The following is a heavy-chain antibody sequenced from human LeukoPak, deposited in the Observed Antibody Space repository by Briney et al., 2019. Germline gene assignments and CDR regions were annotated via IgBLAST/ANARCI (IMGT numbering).Heavy chain of an antibody. V-gene: IGHV3-30*03. D-gene: IGHD6-19*01. CDR3: ARGSAKGGRGLQWLVQGVNDY. CDR2: ISYDGSSK. CDR1: GFTFSSYG. J-gene: IGHJ4*02. Sequence: GGSLRLSCAPFGFTFSSYGMHWVRQAPGKGLEWVAVISYDGSSKYYADSVKGRFTISRDNSKNTLYLQMNSLRAEDTAVYYCARGSAKGGRGLQWLVQGVNDYWGQGTLVTVSS.